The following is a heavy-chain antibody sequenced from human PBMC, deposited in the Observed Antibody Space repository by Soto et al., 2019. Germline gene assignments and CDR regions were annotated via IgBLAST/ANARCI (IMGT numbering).Heavy chain of an antibody. D-gene: IGHD2-2*01. CDR2: IYYSGST. Sequence: QVQLQESGPGLVKPSQTLSLTCTVSGGSISSGGYYWSWIRQHPGEGLEWIRYIYYSGSTYYNPSLKSRVTISVDTSKTQFSLKLSSVTAADTAVYYCARGRSSTSPYPIGYWGQGTLVTVSS. V-gene: IGHV4-31*03. CDR1: GGSISSGGYY. J-gene: IGHJ4*02. CDR3: ARGRSSTSPYPIGY.